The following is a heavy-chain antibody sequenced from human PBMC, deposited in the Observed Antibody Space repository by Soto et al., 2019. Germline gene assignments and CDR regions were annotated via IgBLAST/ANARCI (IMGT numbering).Heavy chain of an antibody. D-gene: IGHD2-21*02. CDR3: ARDDGLAYCGGDCYS. J-gene: IGHJ4*02. CDR2: IIPIVGIT. V-gene: IGHV1-69*02. CDR1: GGTFSSYT. Sequence: QVQLVQSGAAVKKPGSSVKVSCKASGGTFSSYTISWVRQAPGQGLEWMGRIIPIVGITKYAQKFQGRVTITADKSTSTAYMELSSLRSEDTAVYYCARDDGLAYCGGDCYSWGQGTLATVSS.